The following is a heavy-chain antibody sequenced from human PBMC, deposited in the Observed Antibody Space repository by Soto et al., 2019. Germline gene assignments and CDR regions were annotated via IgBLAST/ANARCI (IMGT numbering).Heavy chain of an antibody. CDR2: LDGAGGST. J-gene: IGHJ6*02. Sequence: GGSLRLSCLASGFTFSDFAMTWVRHVPGRGLEWVASLDGAGGSTYYAESVRGRFSISRDNSQNTLFLQMKRLTVDDTAIYYCAAPRDEYGSGVSWFTYGMDVWGQGTTVTVSS. CDR3: AAPRDEYGSGVSWFTYGMDV. V-gene: IGHV3-23*01. D-gene: IGHD3-10*01. CDR1: GFTFSDFA.